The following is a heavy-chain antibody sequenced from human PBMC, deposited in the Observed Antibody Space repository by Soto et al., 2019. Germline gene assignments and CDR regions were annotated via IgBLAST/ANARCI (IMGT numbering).Heavy chain of an antibody. Sequence: PGVSLSLSCAASGFTFSSYWMSWVRQAPGKGLEWVASIKQDGSEKYYVDSVKGRFTISRDNAKNSLYLQMNSLRAEDTAVYYCARENFWSGSGGDYYYYGMDVWGQGTTVTSP. CDR3: ARENFWSGSGGDYYYYGMDV. J-gene: IGHJ6*02. V-gene: IGHV3-7*03. CDR2: IKQDGSEK. CDR1: GFTFSSYW. D-gene: IGHD3-3*01.